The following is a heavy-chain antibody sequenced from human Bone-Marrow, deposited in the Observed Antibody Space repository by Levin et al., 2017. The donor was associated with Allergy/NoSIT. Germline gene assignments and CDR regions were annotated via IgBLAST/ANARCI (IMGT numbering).Heavy chain of an antibody. CDR3: ARGGTSSNDY. D-gene: IGHD6-13*01. CDR1: GYTFTDYY. V-gene: IGHV1-2*02. CDR2: IDPTRGDT. Sequence: ASVKVSCTGSGYTFTDYYIHWVRQTPGQGLEWIGWIDPTRGDTKFAEKFHARVVLTRNPSISTAYMELGRLRSDDTALFYCARGGTSSNDYWGRGTLVAVSS. J-gene: IGHJ4*02.